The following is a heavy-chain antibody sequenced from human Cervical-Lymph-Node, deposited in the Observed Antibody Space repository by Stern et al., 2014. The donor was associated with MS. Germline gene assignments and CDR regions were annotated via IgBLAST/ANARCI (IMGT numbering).Heavy chain of an antibody. CDR2: ISYDDTYK. CDR3: ARDETRRVVTALQI. Sequence: VQLVESGGGVVQPGRSLRLSCAGSGFTFSAFAINWVRQAPGTGLEWVAVISYDDTYKYYAGSVKGRFTISRDNSKNTVYLQMNSLRAEDTAVYYCARDETRRVVTALQIWGQGTMVTVSS. CDR1: GFTFSAFA. J-gene: IGHJ3*02. D-gene: IGHD2-21*02. V-gene: IGHV3-30-3*01.